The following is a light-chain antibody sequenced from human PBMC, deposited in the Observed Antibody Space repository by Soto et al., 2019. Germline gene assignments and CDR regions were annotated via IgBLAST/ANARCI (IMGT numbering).Light chain of an antibody. CDR2: EVS. CDR3: SSYAGSDNRV. J-gene: IGLJ2*01. CDR1: SSDVGGYNY. V-gene: IGLV2-8*01. Sequence: QSALTQPPSASGSPGQSVTLSCTGTSSDVGGYNYVSWYQQHPGKAPKLMIYEVSKRPSGVPDRFSGSKSGNTASLTVSGRQADDEADYYCSSYAGSDNRVFGGGTKLTVL.